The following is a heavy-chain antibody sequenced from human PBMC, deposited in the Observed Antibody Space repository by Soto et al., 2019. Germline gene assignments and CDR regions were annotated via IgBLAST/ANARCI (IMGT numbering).Heavy chain of an antibody. D-gene: IGHD2-15*01. CDR3: ARLTKGYCSGNICFPF. Sequence: PSETLSLTCTVSGGSISSSSHYWGWIRQPPGKGLEWIGSMYYSGNTYYNPSLTSRVTISVDTSKNQFSLTLSSVTAADTAVYYCARLTKGYCSGNICFPFWGHGTQVTVSS. J-gene: IGHJ4*01. CDR1: GGSISSSSHY. V-gene: IGHV4-39*01. CDR2: MYYSGNT.